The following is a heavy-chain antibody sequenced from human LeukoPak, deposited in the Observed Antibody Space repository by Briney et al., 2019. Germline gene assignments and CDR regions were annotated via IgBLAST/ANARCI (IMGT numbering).Heavy chain of an antibody. D-gene: IGHD5-18*01. Sequence: GGSLRLSCAASGFTFSSYEMNWVRQAPGKGLEWVSYISSSGSTIYYADSVKGRFTISRDNSKNTLYLQMNSLRAEDTAVYYCARGPDTAMVPPYYFDYWGQGTLVTVSS. CDR1: GFTFSSYE. CDR3: ARGPDTAMVPPYYFDY. J-gene: IGHJ4*02. V-gene: IGHV3-48*03. CDR2: ISSSGSTI.